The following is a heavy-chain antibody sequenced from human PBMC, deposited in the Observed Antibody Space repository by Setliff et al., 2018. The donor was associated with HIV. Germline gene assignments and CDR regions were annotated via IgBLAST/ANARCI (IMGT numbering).Heavy chain of an antibody. CDR1: GYSISSDYC. CDR3: VRSIHGGGSEPFDT. J-gene: IGHJ5*02. D-gene: IGHD3-10*01. CDR2: MCHGGNNN. V-gene: IGHV4-38-2*01. Sequence: SETLSLTCGVSGYSISSDYCWGWIRQPPGKGLEWIGNMCHGGNNNYYNPSLKSRVTISVDTSKNQFSLKLSSVTAADTAVYYCVRSIHGGGSEPFDTWGQGILVTVSS.